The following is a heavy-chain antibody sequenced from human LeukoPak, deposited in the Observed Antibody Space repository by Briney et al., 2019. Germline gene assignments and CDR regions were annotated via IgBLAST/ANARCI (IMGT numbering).Heavy chain of an antibody. CDR2: IRSSSSYM. CDR3: ARDVAAGTFDY. CDR1: GFTFSSYS. Sequence: GGSLRLSCAASGFTFSSYSMNWVRQAPGKGLEWVSSIRSSSSYMYYADSVKGRFTISRDNAKNSLYLQMNSLRAEDTAVYYCARDVAAGTFDYWGQGTLVTVSS. D-gene: IGHD6-13*01. V-gene: IGHV3-21*01. J-gene: IGHJ4*02.